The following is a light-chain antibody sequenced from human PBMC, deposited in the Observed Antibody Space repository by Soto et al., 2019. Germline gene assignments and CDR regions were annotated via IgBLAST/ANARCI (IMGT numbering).Light chain of an antibody. CDR1: QSLLHSNGYNY. CDR3: TGT. Sequence: DIVMTQSPLSLPVTPGEPASISCRSSQSLLHSNGYNYLDWYLQKPGQSPQLLIYLGSNRASGVPDRFSGSGSGTDFTLKISRVEREDVGVYYCTGTFCPGTKVDIK. J-gene: IGKJ3*01. CDR2: LGS. V-gene: IGKV2-28*01.